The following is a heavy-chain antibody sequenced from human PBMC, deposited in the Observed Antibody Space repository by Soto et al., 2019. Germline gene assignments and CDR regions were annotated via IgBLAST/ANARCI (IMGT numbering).Heavy chain of an antibody. CDR2: IYTSGST. J-gene: IGHJ6*02. D-gene: IGHD2-2*01. CDR1: GGSISSYY. Sequence: SETLSLTCTVSGGSISSYYWIWIRQPAGKGLEWIGRIYTSGSTNYNPSLKSRVTMSVDTSKNQFSLKLSSVTAADTAVYYCARSGTRYCSSTSCPPDGMDVWGQGTTVTVS. V-gene: IGHV4-4*07. CDR3: ARSGTRYCSSTSCPPDGMDV.